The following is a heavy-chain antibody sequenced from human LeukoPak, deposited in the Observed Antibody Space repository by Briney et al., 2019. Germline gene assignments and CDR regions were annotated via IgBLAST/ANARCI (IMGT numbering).Heavy chain of an antibody. CDR3: ARDGGGVLGY. J-gene: IGHJ4*02. CDR1: GFTVSSNY. Sequence: GGSLRLSCAASGFTVSSNYMSWVRQTPGKGLEWVSVIYSGGNTHYIDSVKGRLTISRDNSKNTLYLQMNNLRAEDTAMYYCARDGGGVLGYWGQGTLVTVSS. CDR2: IYSGGNT. D-gene: IGHD2-8*02. V-gene: IGHV3-53*01.